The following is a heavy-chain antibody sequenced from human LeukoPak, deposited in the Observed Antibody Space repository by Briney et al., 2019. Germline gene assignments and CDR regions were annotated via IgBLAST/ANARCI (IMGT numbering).Heavy chain of an antibody. J-gene: IGHJ4*02. Sequence: GRSLRLSCAASGFTFSSYAMHWVRQAPGKGLEWVAVISYDGSTKYYADSVKGRFTISRDNSKNTLYLQMNSLRAEDTAVYYCAGTRTYYYDSSGYYLRWGQGTLVTVSS. CDR2: ISYDGSTK. CDR3: AGTRTYYYDSSGYYLR. V-gene: IGHV3-30*01. CDR1: GFTFSSYA. D-gene: IGHD3-22*01.